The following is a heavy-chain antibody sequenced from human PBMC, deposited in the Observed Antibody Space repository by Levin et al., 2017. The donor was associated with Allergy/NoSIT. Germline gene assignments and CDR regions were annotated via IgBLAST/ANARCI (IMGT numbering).Heavy chain of an antibody. V-gene: IGHV5-51*01. J-gene: IGHJ1*01. Sequence: GESLKISCKGSGYSFTSYWIGWVRQMPGKGLEWMGIIYPGDSDTRYSPSFQGQVTISADKSISTAYLQWSSLKASDTAMYYCATTFREYCGGDCYVPTLYFQHWGQGTLVTVSS. D-gene: IGHD2-21*02. CDR3: ATTFREYCGGDCYVPTLYFQH. CDR2: IYPGDSDT. CDR1: GYSFTSYW.